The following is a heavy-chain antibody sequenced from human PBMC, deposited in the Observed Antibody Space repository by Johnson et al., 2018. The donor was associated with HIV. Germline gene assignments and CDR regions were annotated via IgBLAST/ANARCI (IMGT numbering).Heavy chain of an antibody. J-gene: IGHJ3*01. CDR3: ATDEYTNSLGV. D-gene: IGHD6-6*01. CDR2: ISYDGSNK. Sequence: VQLVESGGGVVQPGRSLRLSCAASGFTFSSYGMHWVRQAPGKGLEWVAVISYDGSNKYYADSVKGRFTISRDNSKNTLYLQMNSLRAEDTAVYYCATDEYTNSLGVWGQGTMVTVSS. V-gene: IGHV3-30*03. CDR1: GFTFSSYG.